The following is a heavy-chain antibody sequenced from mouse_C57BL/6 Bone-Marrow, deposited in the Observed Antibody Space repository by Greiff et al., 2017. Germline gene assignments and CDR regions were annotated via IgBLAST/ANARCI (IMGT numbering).Heavy chain of an antibody. CDR1: GFNIKDDY. J-gene: IGHJ4*01. CDR2: IDPENGDT. Sequence: EVKLVESGAELVRPGASVKLSCTASGFNIKDDYMHWVKQRPEQGLEWIGWIDPENGDTEYASKFQGKATITADTSSNTAYLQLSSLTSEDTAVYYCTTDGYYPYYAMDYWGQGTSVTGSS. CDR3: TTDGYYPYYAMDY. D-gene: IGHD2-3*01. V-gene: IGHV14-4*01.